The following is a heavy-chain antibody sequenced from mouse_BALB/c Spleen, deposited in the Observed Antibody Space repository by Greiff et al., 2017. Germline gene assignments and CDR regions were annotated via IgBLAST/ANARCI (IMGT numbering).Heavy chain of an antibody. CDR1: GYTFTNYW. CDR2: IYPGGGYT. J-gene: IGHJ3*01. D-gene: IGHD2-1*01. V-gene: IGHV1-63*02. Sequence: VQLQQSGAELVRPGTSVKISCKASGYTFTNYWLGWVKQRPGHGLEWIGDIYPGGGYTNYNEKFKGKATLTADTSSSTAYMQLSSLTSEDSAVYFCARLGGNYVGAYWGQGTLVTVSA. CDR3: ARLGGNYVGAY.